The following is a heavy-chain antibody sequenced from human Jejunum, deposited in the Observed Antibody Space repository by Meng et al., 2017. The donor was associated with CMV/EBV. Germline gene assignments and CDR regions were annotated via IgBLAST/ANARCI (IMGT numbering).Heavy chain of an antibody. Sequence: AASGFTFNTVWMTWVRQDTGKGLGWGANIKEDGRGKWYVDSVKGRFTISRDNARKSLYLQMNRLRAEDTAVYYCVRYENLQHGMDVWGQGTTVTVSS. CDR1: GFTFNTVW. CDR2: IKEDGRGK. V-gene: IGHV3-7*01. CDR3: VRYENLQHGMDV. D-gene: IGHD1-1*01. J-gene: IGHJ6*02.